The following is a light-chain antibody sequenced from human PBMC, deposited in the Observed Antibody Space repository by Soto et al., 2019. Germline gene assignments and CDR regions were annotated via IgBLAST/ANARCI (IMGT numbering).Light chain of an antibody. J-gene: IGKJ5*01. CDR1: QSAGNF. V-gene: IGKV3-11*01. CDR2: DAS. Sequence: EIVMTQSPAPLSVSPGETASLSCRASQSAGNFLAWYQQKPGQDPRLLLYDASNRATGIPARFSGSGSGADFTLTISRLEPEDFAVYYCQQRSNWRITLGQGTRLEIK. CDR3: QQRSNWRIT.